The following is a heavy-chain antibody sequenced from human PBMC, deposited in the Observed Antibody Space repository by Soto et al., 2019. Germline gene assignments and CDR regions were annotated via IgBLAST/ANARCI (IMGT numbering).Heavy chain of an antibody. CDR2: ISDDGRST. D-gene: IGHD4-17*01. CDR1: GFTVSMYS. CDR3: VKLAEYGVDEG. J-gene: IGHJ4*02. Sequence: GGSLRLSCSASGFTVSMYSMHWIRQAPGKGLEYVSAISDDGRSTYYADSVKGRYTISRDNSNNAVFLQMSSLRPDDTAVYYCVKLAEYGVDEGWGLGTLVTVSS. V-gene: IGHV3-64D*06.